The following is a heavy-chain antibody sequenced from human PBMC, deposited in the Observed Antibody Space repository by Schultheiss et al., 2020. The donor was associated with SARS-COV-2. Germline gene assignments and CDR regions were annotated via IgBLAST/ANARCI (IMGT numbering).Heavy chain of an antibody. V-gene: IGHV3-30*04. D-gene: IGHD1-20*01. CDR2: ISYDGSNK. Sequence: GGSLRLSCAASGFTFSSYAMHWVRQAPGKGLEWVAVISYDGSNKYYADSVKGRFTISRDNSKNTLYLQMNSLRAEDTAVYYCARDRNNWKPGIWYYFDYCSLGTLVTVSS. CDR3: ARDRNNWKPGIWYYFDY. CDR1: GFTFSSYA. J-gene: IGHJ4*01.